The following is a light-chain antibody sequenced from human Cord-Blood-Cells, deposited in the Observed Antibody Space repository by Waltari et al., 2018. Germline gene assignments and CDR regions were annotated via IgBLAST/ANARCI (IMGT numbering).Light chain of an antibody. Sequence: DIQMTQPPSPLSASVVDRVTITCRASQSISSYLNWCQQKPGRAPKLLIYAASSLQSGVPSRFSGSGSGTDFTLTISSLQTEDFATYYCQQSYSTPRTFGQGTKVEIK. CDR1: QSISSY. J-gene: IGKJ1*01. V-gene: IGKV1-39*01. CDR2: AAS. CDR3: QQSYSTPRT.